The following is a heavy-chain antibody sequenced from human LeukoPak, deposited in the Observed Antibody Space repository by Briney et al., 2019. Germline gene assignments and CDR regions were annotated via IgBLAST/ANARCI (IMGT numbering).Heavy chain of an antibody. V-gene: IGHV3-23*01. Sequence: GGSLRLSCAASGFTFSSYAMSWVRQAPGKGLEWVSAISGSGGSTYYADSVKGRFTISRDNAKNSLYLQMNSLRAEDTAVYYCARATDGDYVPYWGQGTLVTVSS. J-gene: IGHJ4*02. CDR1: GFTFSSYA. CDR2: ISGSGGST. D-gene: IGHD4-17*01. CDR3: ARATDGDYVPY.